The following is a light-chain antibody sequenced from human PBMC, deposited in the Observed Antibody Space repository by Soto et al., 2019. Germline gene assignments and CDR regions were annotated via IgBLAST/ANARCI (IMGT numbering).Light chain of an antibody. V-gene: IGKV3-20*01. Sequence: EIVLTQSPGTLSLSPGERATLSCRASQSVSSNYLAWYQQKPGQAPRLLIYGASSRATGIPDRFSGSGSGTDFTLSISRLESEDSAVYYCQQYGSSPRTFGQGTKVDIK. J-gene: IGKJ1*01. CDR3: QQYGSSPRT. CDR1: QSVSSNY. CDR2: GAS.